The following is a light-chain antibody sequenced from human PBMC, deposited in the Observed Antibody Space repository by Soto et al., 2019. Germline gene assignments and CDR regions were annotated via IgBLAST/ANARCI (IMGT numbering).Light chain of an antibody. CDR1: SSDVGAYNY. CDR2: EVS. V-gene: IGLV2-8*01. J-gene: IGLJ2*01. Sequence: QSALTQPPSASGSPGQSVTISCTGSSSDVGAYNYVSWYQQYPGKAPKLMIYEVSKRPSGVPDRFSGSKSGKTASLTVSGLQPEDEADYYCTSYAGSNIVVFGGGTKVTVL. CDR3: TSYAGSNIVV.